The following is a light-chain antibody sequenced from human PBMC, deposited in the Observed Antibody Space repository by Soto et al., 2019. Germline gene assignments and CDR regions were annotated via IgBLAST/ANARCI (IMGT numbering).Light chain of an antibody. J-gene: IGKJ5*01. V-gene: IGKV3-15*01. CDR2: AAS. CDR1: QSVRSN. CDR3: QQYNEWPPFT. Sequence: GERATLSCSASQSVRSNLAWYQQKPGQAPRLVIYAASTRATGIPDRFSGSVSGTEFTLTISSLQSEDFAVYYCQQYNEWPPFTFGQGTRLEIK.